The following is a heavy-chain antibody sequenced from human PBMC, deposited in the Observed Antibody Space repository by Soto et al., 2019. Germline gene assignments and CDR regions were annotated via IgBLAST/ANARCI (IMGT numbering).Heavy chain of an antibody. Sequence: QVQLVESGGGLVKPGGSLRLSCAASGFTFRDHYMSWIRQAPGKGLEWISYISSSGQNIHYADSVKGRFTISRDNANNSLFLQMNSLRADDTAVYYCVREAREGRYYGMDVWGQGTTVTVSS. CDR1: GFTFRDHY. CDR2: ISSSGQNI. V-gene: IGHV3-11*01. CDR3: VREAREGRYYGMDV. J-gene: IGHJ6*02. D-gene: IGHD3-10*01.